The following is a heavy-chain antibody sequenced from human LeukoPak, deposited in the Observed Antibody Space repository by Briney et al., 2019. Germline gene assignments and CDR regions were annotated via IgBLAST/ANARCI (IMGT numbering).Heavy chain of an antibody. D-gene: IGHD2-21*02. J-gene: IGHJ4*02. CDR1: GYTFTSYG. CDR3: ARGRDGVVVTAMRY. V-gene: IGHV1-18*01. CDR2: ISAYNGNT. Sequence: ASVKVSCKASGYTFTSYGISWVRQAPGQGLEWMGWISAYNGNTNYAQKLQGRVTMTTDTSTSTAYMELRSLRSDDTAVYYCARGRDGVVVTAMRYWGQGTLVTVSS.